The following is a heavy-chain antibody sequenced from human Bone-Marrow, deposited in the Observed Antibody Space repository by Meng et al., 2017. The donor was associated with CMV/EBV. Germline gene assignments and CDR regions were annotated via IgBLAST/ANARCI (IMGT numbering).Heavy chain of an antibody. J-gene: IGHJ6*02. CDR1: GFTFSSYS. D-gene: IGHD1-1*01. V-gene: IGHV3-21*01. CDR3: ARDQLQLGVYYYYGMDV. Sequence: GESLKISCAASGFTFSSYSMNWVRQAPGKGLEWVSSITSSSSYIYYAHSVKGRFTISRDNAKNSLSLQMNSLRAEDTAMYYCARDQLQLGVYYYYGMDVWGQGTTVTVSS. CDR2: ITSSSSYI.